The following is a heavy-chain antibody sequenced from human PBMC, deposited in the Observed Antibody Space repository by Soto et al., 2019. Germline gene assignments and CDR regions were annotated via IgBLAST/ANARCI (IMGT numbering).Heavy chain of an antibody. CDR3: ARQMMPDDDSSGYLRDDAFDI. CDR2: IYPGDSDT. V-gene: IGHV5-51*01. J-gene: IGHJ3*02. CDR1: GYSFTSYW. D-gene: IGHD3-22*01. Sequence: PGESLKISCKGSGYSFTSYWIGWVRQMPGKGLEWMGIIYPGDSDTRYSPSFQGQVTISADKSISTAYLQWSSLKASDTAMYYCARQMMPDDDSSGYLRDDAFDIWGQGTMVTVPS.